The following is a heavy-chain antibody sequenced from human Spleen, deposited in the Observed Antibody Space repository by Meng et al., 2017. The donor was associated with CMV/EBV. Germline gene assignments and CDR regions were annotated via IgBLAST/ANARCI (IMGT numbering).Heavy chain of an antibody. CDR3: AKDPSYYRYYFDY. CDR2: IRSDGNNK. CDR1: GFTFSYYA. D-gene: IGHD3-10*01. J-gene: IGHJ4*02. V-gene: IGHV3-30*02. Sequence: GESLKISCAASGFTFSYYAMHWVRQAPGKGLEWVALIRSDGNNKYYADSVKGRFTISRDNSYNTLYLQMNSLRVEDTAVYYCAKDPSYYRYYFDYWGQGTPVTVSS.